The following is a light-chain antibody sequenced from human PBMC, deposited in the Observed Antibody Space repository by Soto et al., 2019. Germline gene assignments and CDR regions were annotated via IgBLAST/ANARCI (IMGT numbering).Light chain of an antibody. Sequence: EIVLTQSPATLSLSPGGRATLSCRASQSVSSYLAWYQQKPGQAPRLLIYDASNRAAGIPARFSGSGSGTDFTLTISSLEPEDFAVYYCQQRSNGLTFGGGTKVEIK. CDR2: DAS. CDR1: QSVSSY. V-gene: IGKV3-11*01. CDR3: QQRSNGLT. J-gene: IGKJ4*01.